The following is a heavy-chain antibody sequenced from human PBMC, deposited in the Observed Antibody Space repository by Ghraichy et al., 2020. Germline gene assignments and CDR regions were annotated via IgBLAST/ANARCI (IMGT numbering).Heavy chain of an antibody. D-gene: IGHD3-10*01. CDR2: IYTSGST. V-gene: IGHV4-4*07. CDR3: ARDGGYYNSGSYYNY. J-gene: IGHJ4*02. CDR1: GGSISSYY. Sequence: SDTLSLTCTVSGGSISSYYWSWIRQPAGKGLEWIGRIYTSGSTNYNPSLKRRVTMSVDTSKNQFSLKLSSVTAAETSVYYCARDGGYYNSGSYYNYWGQGTMVTVSS.